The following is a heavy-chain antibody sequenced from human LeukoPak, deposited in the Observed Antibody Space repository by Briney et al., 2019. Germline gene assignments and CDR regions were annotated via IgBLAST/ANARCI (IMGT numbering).Heavy chain of an antibody. CDR3: ARDRDDSSVDAFDI. Sequence: PSETLALTCTVSGGSISSCGYYWSWIRQHPGKGLEWIGYIYYSGSTYYNPSLKSRVTISVDTSKNQFSLKLSSVTAADAAVYYCARDRDDSSVDAFDIWGQGTIVTVSS. CDR1: GGSISSCGYY. CDR2: IYYSGST. V-gene: IGHV4-31*03. J-gene: IGHJ3*02. D-gene: IGHD3-22*01.